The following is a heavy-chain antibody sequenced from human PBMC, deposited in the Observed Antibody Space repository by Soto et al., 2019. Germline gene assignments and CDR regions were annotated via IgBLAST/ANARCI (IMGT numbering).Heavy chain of an antibody. CDR1: GFTFNTYG. D-gene: IGHD3-3*01. Sequence: QVQLVESGGGVVQPGRSLRLSCSASGFTFNTYGMHWVRQAPGKGLEWVAVISYDGIYQFYEDSVKGRFTISRDNSGNTLYLQMNSLRPDDTAVYFCAKGVGRVVIPPYVDYWGQGTLVTVSS. CDR3: AKGVGRVVIPPYVDY. V-gene: IGHV3-30*18. J-gene: IGHJ4*02. CDR2: ISYDGIYQ.